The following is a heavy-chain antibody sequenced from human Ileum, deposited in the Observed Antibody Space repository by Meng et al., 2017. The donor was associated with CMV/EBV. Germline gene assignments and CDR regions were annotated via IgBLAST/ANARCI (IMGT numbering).Heavy chain of an antibody. CDR1: GYTFTSNN. Sequence: QVQLVQPGSQLKKPGASWTVSCKASGYTFTSNNMIWVRQAPGQGPEWMGWIDTNTGNPTYAQGFTGRFVFSFDTSVSTAYLQISSLKAEDTAVYYCARDGLSGRYFDYWGQGTLVTVSS. CDR3: ARDGLSGRYFDY. J-gene: IGHJ4*02. D-gene: IGHD1-26*01. CDR2: IDTNTGNP. V-gene: IGHV7-4-1*02.